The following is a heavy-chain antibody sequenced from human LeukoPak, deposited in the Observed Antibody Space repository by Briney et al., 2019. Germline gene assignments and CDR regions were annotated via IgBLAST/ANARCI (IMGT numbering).Heavy chain of an antibody. J-gene: IGHJ6*03. D-gene: IGHD6-19*01. CDR3: ARGRTAVAGTYYYYYYMGV. CDR1: GYTFTSYD. Sequence: ASVKVSCKASGYTFTSYDINWVRQATGQGLEWMGWMNPNSGNTGYAQKFQGRVTITRNTSIGTAYMELSSLRSEDTAVYYCARGRTAVAGTYYYYYYMGVWGKGTTVTVSS. V-gene: IGHV1-8*03. CDR2: MNPNSGNT.